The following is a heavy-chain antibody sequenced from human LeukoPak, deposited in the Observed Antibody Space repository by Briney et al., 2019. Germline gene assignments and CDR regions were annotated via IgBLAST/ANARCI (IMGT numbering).Heavy chain of an antibody. CDR3: ARVIAAAGTFDY. CDR1: GFNFNNYW. D-gene: IGHD6-13*01. V-gene: IGHV3-7*03. CDR2: IKDDGSEE. Sequence: PGGSLRLSCAASGFNFNNYWMSWLRQAPGKGLEWVANIKDDGSEEYYVDSVKGRFTIVRDNAYNSLYLQMNSLRAEDTAVYYCARVIAAAGTFDYWGQGTLVTVSS. J-gene: IGHJ4*02.